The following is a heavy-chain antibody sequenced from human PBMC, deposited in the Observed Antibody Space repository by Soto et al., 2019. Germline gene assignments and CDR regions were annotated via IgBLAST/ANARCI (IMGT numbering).Heavy chain of an antibody. CDR1: GFTFSSYG. J-gene: IGHJ6*03. CDR2: IWYDGSNK. CDR3: ARRLQYPRRYYYYMDV. D-gene: IGHD4-4*01. Sequence: QVQLVESGGGAVQPGRSLRLSCAASGFTFSSYGMHWVRQAPGKGLEWVAVIWYDGSNKYYADSVKGRFTISRDNSKNTLYLQMNSLRAEDTAVYYCARRLQYPRRYYYYMDVWGKGTTVTVSS. V-gene: IGHV3-33*01.